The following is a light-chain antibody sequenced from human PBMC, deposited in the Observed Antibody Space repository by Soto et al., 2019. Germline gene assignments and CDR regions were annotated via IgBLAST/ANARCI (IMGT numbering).Light chain of an antibody. Sequence: AIQLTQSPSSLSASLGDTVIITCRASQDITSDLAWYQQRPEKAPVLLIYDASRLESGVPPRFSGGGSGTEFSLTISSLQPEDFATYFCQQFNAYPRTFGPGTKVDIK. J-gene: IGKJ1*01. CDR3: QQFNAYPRT. V-gene: IGKV1-13*02. CDR2: DAS. CDR1: QDITSD.